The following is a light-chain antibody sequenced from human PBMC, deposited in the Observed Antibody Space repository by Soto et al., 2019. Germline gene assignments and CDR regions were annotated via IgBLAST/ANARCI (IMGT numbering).Light chain of an antibody. V-gene: IGKV3-20*01. CDR2: GAS. J-gene: IGKJ1*01. Sequence: EIVLTQSPGTLSLSPGERATLSCRASQSVSSSYLAWYQQKPGQARRLRIDGASSRATGIPDMFSGSGSGTDFTLTISRLEPEDFAVYYCQQYGSSPRRTFGQGTKVDVK. CDR3: QQYGSSPRRT. CDR1: QSVSSSY.